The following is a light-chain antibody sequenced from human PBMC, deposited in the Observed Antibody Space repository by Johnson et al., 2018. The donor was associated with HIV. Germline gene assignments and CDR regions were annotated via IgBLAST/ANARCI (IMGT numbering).Light chain of an antibody. Sequence: QSVLTQPPSVSAAPGQKVTISCSGSSSNIGNSYVSWYQQLPGTAPKLLIYDNNKRPSEIPDRFSGSKSGTSATLGITGLQTGDETDYYCGSWDSSLSAFVFGTGTQVTVL. CDR3: GSWDSSLSAFV. V-gene: IGLV1-51*01. J-gene: IGLJ1*01. CDR1: SSNIGNSY. CDR2: DNN.